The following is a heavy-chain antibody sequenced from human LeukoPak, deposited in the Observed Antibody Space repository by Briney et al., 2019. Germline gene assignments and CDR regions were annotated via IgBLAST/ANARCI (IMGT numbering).Heavy chain of an antibody. CDR3: AREGRYRYGYNEYHSYMDI. J-gene: IGHJ6*03. D-gene: IGHD5-24*01. CDR1: GGSISSYF. CDR2: ISYSGST. V-gene: IGHV4-59*01. Sequence: PSETLSLSCTVSGGSISSYFWNWIRQPPGKGLEWVGYISYSGSTNYNPSLKSRVTISVDTSKNQFSLKLSSVTAAETAVYYCAREGRYRYGYNEYHSYMDIWGKGTTVTVSS.